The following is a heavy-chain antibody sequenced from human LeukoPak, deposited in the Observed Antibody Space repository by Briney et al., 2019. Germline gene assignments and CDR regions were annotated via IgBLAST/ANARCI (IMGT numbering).Heavy chain of an antibody. Sequence: SETLSLTCTVSGGYINSNRYYWGWIRQPPGKGLEWIGSIYYSGSTSYNPSLNSRVTISVDTSKNQFSLKLSSVTAEDTAVYYCARHPHSKFGDFDYWGQGTLVTVSS. D-gene: IGHD3-10*01. V-gene: IGHV4-39*01. J-gene: IGHJ4*02. CDR2: IYYSGST. CDR1: GGYINSNRYY. CDR3: ARHPHSKFGDFDY.